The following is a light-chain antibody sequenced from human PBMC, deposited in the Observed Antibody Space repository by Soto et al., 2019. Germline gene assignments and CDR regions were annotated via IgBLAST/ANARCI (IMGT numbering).Light chain of an antibody. V-gene: IGLV1-40*01. Sequence: QSVLTQPPSVSGAPGQRVTISCTGSSSNIGAGYDVHWYQQLPGTAPKLLIYGNSNRPSGVPDRFSGSKSGTSASLAITGLQAEDEADYYCQSYDSSLSGRRYVFGTGTKLTFL. CDR2: GNS. CDR3: QSYDSSLSGRRYV. J-gene: IGLJ1*01. CDR1: SSNIGAGYD.